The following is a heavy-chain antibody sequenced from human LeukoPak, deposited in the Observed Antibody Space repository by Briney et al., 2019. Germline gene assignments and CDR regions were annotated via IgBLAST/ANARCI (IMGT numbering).Heavy chain of an antibody. Sequence: GGSLRLSCAASGFTFSSYSMNWVRQAPGKGLEWVPSISSSSSYIYYADSVKGRFTISRDNAKNSLYLQMNSLRAEDTAVYYCARVGLGYDFWSGYSVTTEYYFDYWGQGTLVTVSS. D-gene: IGHD3-3*01. CDR2: ISSSSSYI. J-gene: IGHJ4*02. CDR3: ARVGLGYDFWSGYSVTTEYYFDY. CDR1: GFTFSSYS. V-gene: IGHV3-21*01.